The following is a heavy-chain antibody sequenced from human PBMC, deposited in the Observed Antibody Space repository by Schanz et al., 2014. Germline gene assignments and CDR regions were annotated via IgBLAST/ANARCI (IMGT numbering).Heavy chain of an antibody. CDR3: ASLIGTTSAHFYGMDV. D-gene: IGHD1-7*01. Sequence: EMQLVESGGGLIQPGGSLRLSCAASGFTVTSYYMSWVRQAPGKGLEWVSVIYSGDNTYYADSVKGRFTISRDNSKNTVYLQMNSLRAEDPAVYFCASLIGTTSAHFYGMDVWGQGTTVTVSS. V-gene: IGHV3-53*01. J-gene: IGHJ6*02. CDR1: GFTVTSYY. CDR2: IYSGDNT.